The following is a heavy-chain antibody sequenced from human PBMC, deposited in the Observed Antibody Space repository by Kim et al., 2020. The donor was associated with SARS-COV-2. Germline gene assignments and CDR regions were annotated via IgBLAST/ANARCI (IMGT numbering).Heavy chain of an antibody. D-gene: IGHD3-10*01. CDR3: ARDRWFGEAYYYYGMDV. J-gene: IGHJ6*02. CDR1: GGTFSSYA. CDR2: IIPIFGTA. V-gene: IGHV1-69*13. Sequence: SVKVSCKASGGTFSSYAISWVRQAPGQGLEWMGGIIPIFGTANYAQKFQGRVTITADESTSTAYMELSSLRSEDTAVYYCARDRWFGEAYYYYGMDVWGQGTTVTVSS.